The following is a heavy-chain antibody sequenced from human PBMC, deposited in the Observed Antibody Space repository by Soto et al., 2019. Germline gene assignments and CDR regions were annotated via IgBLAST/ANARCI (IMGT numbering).Heavy chain of an antibody. Sequence: SETLSLTCAVSGYSISSGYYWGWIRQPPGKGLEWIGSIYHSGSTYYNPSLKGRVTISVDTSKNQFSLKLSSVTAADTAVYYCARDGGNPSLLGYFDYWGQGTLVTVSS. D-gene: IGHD3-16*01. CDR1: GYSISSGYY. J-gene: IGHJ4*02. CDR2: IYHSGST. V-gene: IGHV4-38-2*02. CDR3: ARDGGNPSLLGYFDY.